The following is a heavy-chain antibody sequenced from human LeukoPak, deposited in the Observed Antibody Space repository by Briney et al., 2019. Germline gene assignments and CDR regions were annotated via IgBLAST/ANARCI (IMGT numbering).Heavy chain of an antibody. V-gene: IGHV4-59*01. CDR3: ARVGYNWNDVGPYDP. CDR1: GGSIKNYH. Sequence: SETLSLACTVSGGSIKNYHWSWIRQPPGKGLDWIGYIYYSGNTNYNPSLKSRVTISVDTSKNQFSLKLSSVASADTAVYYCARVGYNWNDVGPYDPWGQGTLVTVSS. D-gene: IGHD1-20*01. CDR2: IYYSGNT. J-gene: IGHJ5*02.